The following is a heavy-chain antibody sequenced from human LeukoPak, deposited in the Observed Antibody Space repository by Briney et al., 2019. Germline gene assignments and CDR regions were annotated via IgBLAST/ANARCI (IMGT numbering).Heavy chain of an antibody. Sequence: ASVKVSCKASGYTFTGYYMHWVRQAPGQGLEWLGGINPNSGGTNYAKKLQGRVPRTRDTSISTAYMELSRLRSDDTAVYYCARDGGYCSGGSCYPVGTDVWGQGTTVTVSS. J-gene: IGHJ6*02. CDR3: ARDGGYCSGGSCYPVGTDV. CDR2: INPNSGGT. D-gene: IGHD2-15*01. V-gene: IGHV1-2*02. CDR1: GYTFTGYY.